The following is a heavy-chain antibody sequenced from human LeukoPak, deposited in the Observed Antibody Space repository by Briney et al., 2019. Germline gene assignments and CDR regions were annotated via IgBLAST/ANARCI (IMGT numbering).Heavy chain of an antibody. Sequence: GESLKISCKGSGYSFTSYWIGWVRQMPGKGLEWMGIIYPGDSDTRYSPSFQGQVTISADKSISTAYLQWSSLKASDTAMYYCARHGMTTVTTNPMDVWGQGTTVTVSS. CDR2: IYPGDSDT. J-gene: IGHJ6*02. CDR1: GYSFTSYW. V-gene: IGHV5-51*01. CDR3: ARHGMTTVTTNPMDV. D-gene: IGHD4-4*01.